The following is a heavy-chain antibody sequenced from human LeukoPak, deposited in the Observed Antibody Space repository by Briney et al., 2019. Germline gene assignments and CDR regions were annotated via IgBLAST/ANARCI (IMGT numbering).Heavy chain of an antibody. V-gene: IGHV1-24*01. CDR3: ATGGSSSWYFDY. CDR2: FDPEDGET. J-gene: IGHJ4*02. Sequence: ASVKVSCRVSGYTLTELSMHWVRQAPGKGLEWMGGFDPEDGETIYAQKFRGRVTMTEDTSTDTAYMELSSLRSEDTAVYYCATGGSSSWYFDYWGQGTLVTVSS. CDR1: GYTLTELS. D-gene: IGHD6-13*01.